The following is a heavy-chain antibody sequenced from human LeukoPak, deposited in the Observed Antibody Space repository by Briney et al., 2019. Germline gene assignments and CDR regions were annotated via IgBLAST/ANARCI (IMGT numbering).Heavy chain of an antibody. CDR2: IYYSGST. CDR3: ARYGSGSTGYFDY. CDR1: GGSISSYY. J-gene: IGHJ4*02. V-gene: IGHV4-39*01. D-gene: IGHD3-10*01. Sequence: PSETLSLTCTVSGGSISSYYWGWIRQPPGKGLEWIGSIYYSGSTYYNPSLKSRVNISVDTSKNQFSLKLSSVTAADTAVYYCARYGSGSTGYFDYWGQGTLVTVSS.